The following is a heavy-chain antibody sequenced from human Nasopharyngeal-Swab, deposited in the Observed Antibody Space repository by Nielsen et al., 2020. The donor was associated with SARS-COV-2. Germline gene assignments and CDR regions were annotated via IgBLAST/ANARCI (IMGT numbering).Heavy chain of an antibody. CDR3: ARDYGDYERMQYYYYYGMDV. Sequence: SLKISCAASGFTFSSYEMNWVRQAPGKGLEWVSYISSSGSTIYYADSVKGRFTISRDNAKNSLYPQMNSLRAEDTAVYYCARDYGDYERMQYYYYYGMDVWGQGTTVTVSS. J-gene: IGHJ6*02. D-gene: IGHD4-17*01. CDR2: ISSSGSTI. V-gene: IGHV3-48*03. CDR1: GFTFSSYE.